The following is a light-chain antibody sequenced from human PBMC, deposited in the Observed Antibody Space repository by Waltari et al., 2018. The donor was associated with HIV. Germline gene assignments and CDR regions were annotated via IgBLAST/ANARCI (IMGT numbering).Light chain of an antibody. V-gene: IGKV3-15*01. CDR3: QQRSNWPLT. J-gene: IGKJ4*01. CDR1: QTVSSS. CDR2: GAS. Sequence: EIVMTQSPATLSVSPGERVTVSCRASQTVSSSLAWYQQKPGQAPRLLIYGASTRATGIAARFSGSGSGTEFALTISSLQSEDFAVYYCQQRSNWPLTFGGGTKVEIK.